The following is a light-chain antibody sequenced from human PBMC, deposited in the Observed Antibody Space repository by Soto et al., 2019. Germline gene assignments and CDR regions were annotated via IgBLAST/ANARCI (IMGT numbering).Light chain of an antibody. CDR1: SSDVGGYNY. CDR2: DVS. J-gene: IGLJ1*01. V-gene: IGLV2-14*01. CDR3: CSYTSSSTFV. Sequence: QSALNKPASWYGSPRQSITISCTGTSSDVGGYNYVSWYQQHPGKAPKLMIYDVSNRPSGVSNRFSGSESGNTASLTISGLQAEDEADYYCCSYTSSSTFVFGSGTKVTVL.